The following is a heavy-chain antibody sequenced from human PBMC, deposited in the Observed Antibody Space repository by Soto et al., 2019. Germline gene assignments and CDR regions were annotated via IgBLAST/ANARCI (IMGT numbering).Heavy chain of an antibody. CDR3: AREGDIVLVPAASYHWFDP. CDR1: GGTFSSYA. V-gene: IGHV1-69*12. J-gene: IGHJ5*02. Sequence: QVQLVQSGAEVKKPGSSVKVSCKASGGTFSSYAISWVRQAPGQGLEWMGGIIPIFGTANYAQKFQGRVTITAHESTSTAYMELSSLRAEDTAVYYCAREGDIVLVPAASYHWFDPWGQGTLVTVSS. CDR2: IIPIFGTA. D-gene: IGHD2-2*01.